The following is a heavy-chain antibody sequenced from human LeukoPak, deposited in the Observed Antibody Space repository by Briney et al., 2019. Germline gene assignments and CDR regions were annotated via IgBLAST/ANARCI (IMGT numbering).Heavy chain of an antibody. J-gene: IGHJ4*02. CDR2: IWYDGSNK. CDR1: GFTFSSYG. CDR3: ARAGDGLLRFGESNTGLDY. D-gene: IGHD3-10*01. Sequence: QTGGSLRLSCAASGFTFSSYGMHWVRQAPGKGLEWVAVIWYDGSNKYYADSVKGRFTISRDNSKNTLYLQMNSLRAEDTAVYYCARAGDGLLRFGESNTGLDYWGQGTLVTVSS. V-gene: IGHV3-33*01.